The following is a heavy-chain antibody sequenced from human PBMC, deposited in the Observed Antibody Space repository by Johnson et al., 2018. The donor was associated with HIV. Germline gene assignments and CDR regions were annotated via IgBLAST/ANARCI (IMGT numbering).Heavy chain of an antibody. V-gene: IGHV3-7*01. CDR2: IKQDGSEK. D-gene: IGHD4-23*01. CDR1: GFTFSSYG. J-gene: IGHJ3*02. CDR3: AKVGATVVTPRGEAFDI. Sequence: VQLVESGGGVVQPGTSLRLSCAASGFTFSSYGMHWVRQAPGKGLEWVANIKQDGSEKYYVDSVKGRFTISRDNAKNSLYLQMNGLRAEDTAVYYCAKVGATVVTPRGEAFDIWGQGAMVTVSS.